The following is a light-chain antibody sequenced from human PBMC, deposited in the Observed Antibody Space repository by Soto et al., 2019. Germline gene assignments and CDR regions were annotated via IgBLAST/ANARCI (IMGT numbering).Light chain of an antibody. CDR2: GAS. V-gene: IGKV3-15*01. CDR3: QQYNNWPPIT. J-gene: IGKJ5*01. CDR1: QSVNSK. Sequence: EIVITQSPATLSVSPGERATLSCRVSQSVNSKLAWYQQKPGQAPRLLIYGASTRATGIPARFSGSGSGTEFTLTISSLQSEDFAVYFCQQYNNWPPITFGQGTRLEIK.